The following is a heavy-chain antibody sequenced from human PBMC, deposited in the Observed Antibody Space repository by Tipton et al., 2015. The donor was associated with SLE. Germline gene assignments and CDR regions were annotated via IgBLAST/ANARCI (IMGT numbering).Heavy chain of an antibody. D-gene: IGHD1-1*01. J-gene: IGHJ6*03. V-gene: IGHV4-39*07. CDR2: AHHSEGS. CDR1: GDSITTTNYF. Sequence: LRLSCSVSGDSITTTNYFWGWVRQPPGRGLEWIGSAHHSEGSSQTPSLRSRVTISVDTSKNQFSLRLSSVTAADTAVYYCARAPGLERSYYYYYYMDFWGHGTLVTVSS. CDR3: ARAPGLERSYYYYYYMDF.